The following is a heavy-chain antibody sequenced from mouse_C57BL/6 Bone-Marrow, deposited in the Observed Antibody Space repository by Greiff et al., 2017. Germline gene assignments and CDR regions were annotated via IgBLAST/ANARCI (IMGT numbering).Heavy chain of an antibody. V-gene: IGHV1-81*01. CDR1: GYTFTSYG. J-gene: IGHJ1*03. D-gene: IGHD1-1*01. CDR2: IYPRSGNT. Sequence: VQLQQSGAELARPGASVKLSCKASGYTFTSYGISWVKQRTGQGLEWIGEIYPRSGNTYYNEKFKGKATLTAAKSSSTAYMELRSLTSEDSAVYFCARLGIYYSGRGYWYFDVWGTGTTVTGSS. CDR3: ARLGIYYSGRGYWYFDV.